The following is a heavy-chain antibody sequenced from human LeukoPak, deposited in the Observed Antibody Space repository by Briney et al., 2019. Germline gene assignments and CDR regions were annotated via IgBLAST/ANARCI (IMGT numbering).Heavy chain of an antibody. D-gene: IGHD6-19*01. Sequence: PSETLSLTCTVSGGSINSGTYYWTWIRQPPGKRLRWIGSISHSGSTYYNPSLKSRVTISVDTSKNQFSLKLSSVTAADTAVYYCARGQARLSWFDPWGQGTLVTVSS. J-gene: IGHJ5*02. CDR1: GGSINSGTYY. CDR2: ISHSGST. V-gene: IGHV4-39*07. CDR3: ARGQARLSWFDP.